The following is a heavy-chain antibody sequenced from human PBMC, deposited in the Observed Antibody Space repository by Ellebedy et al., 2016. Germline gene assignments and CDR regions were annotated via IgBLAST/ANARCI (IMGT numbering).Heavy chain of an antibody. J-gene: IGHJ6*02. D-gene: IGHD2-2*01. CDR3: ATLSIVVVPAAPDTYYGMDV. V-gene: IGHV3-48*01. CDR2: ISSSSSTI. Sequence: GGSLRLSCAASGFTFTTYGMNWVRQPPGKGLEWVSYISSSSSTIHYADSVKGRFTISRDNDKNSLYLQMNSLRTEDTAVYYCATLSIVVVPAAPDTYYGMDVWGQGTTVAVSS. CDR1: GFTFTTYG.